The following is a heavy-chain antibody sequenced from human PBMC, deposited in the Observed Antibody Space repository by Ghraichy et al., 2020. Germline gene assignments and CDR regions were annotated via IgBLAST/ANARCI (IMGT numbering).Heavy chain of an antibody. D-gene: IGHD6-6*01. J-gene: IGHJ6*02. V-gene: IGHV3-53*01. Sequence: GGSLRLSCTASGFNVSSNYMSWVRQAPGKGLEWVSVSYRGDSSYYAGAVKGQFTMSRDNSKNTVDLQMNSVRVEDTAVYYCARVGPSSTSYAMDVWGQGTTVNVSS. CDR1: GFNVSSNY. CDR2: SYRGDSS. CDR3: ARVGPSSTSYAMDV.